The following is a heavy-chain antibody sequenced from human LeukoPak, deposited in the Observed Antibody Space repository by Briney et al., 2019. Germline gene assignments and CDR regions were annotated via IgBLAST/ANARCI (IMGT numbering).Heavy chain of an antibody. CDR1: GGSISSNSYF. CDR3: ARHLRFLDYLSYFDY. CDR2: IYYSGST. Sequence: PSETLSLTCTVSGGSISSNSYFWGWIRQPPGKGLEWIGTIYYSGSTYYNPSLESRVTISVDTSKNQFSLKLSSVTAADTAVYYCARHLRFLDYLSYFDYWGQGTLVTVSS. V-gene: IGHV4-39*01. D-gene: IGHD3-3*01. J-gene: IGHJ4*02.